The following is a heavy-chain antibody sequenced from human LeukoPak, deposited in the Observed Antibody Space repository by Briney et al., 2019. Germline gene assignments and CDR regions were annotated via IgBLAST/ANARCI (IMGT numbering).Heavy chain of an antibody. CDR2: IYYSGST. CDR1: GGSISSSSYY. D-gene: IGHD2-15*01. Sequence: SETLSLTCTVSGGSISSSSYYWGWIRQPPGKGLEWIGSIYYSGSTYYNPSLKSRVTISVDTSKSQFSLKLSSVTAADTAVYYCASAAPYCSGGSCYPTVFDYWGQGTLVTVSS. V-gene: IGHV4-39*01. J-gene: IGHJ4*02. CDR3: ASAAPYCSGGSCYPTVFDY.